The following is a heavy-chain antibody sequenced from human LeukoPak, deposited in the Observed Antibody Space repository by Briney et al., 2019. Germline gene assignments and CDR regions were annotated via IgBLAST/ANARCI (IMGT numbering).Heavy chain of an antibody. V-gene: IGHV1-18*01. CDR1: GYTFTSYG. D-gene: IGHD6-13*01. J-gene: IGHJ6*03. CDR2: INTYKGNT. CDR3: ARDRHIAAAVYYYYMDV. Sequence: ASVKVSCKASGYTFTSYGISWVRQAPGQGLEWMGWINTYKGNTQYAQRVQGRVTMTTDTSTSTAYMELRSLRSDDTAVYYCARDRHIAAAVYYYYMDVWGKGTPVTVSS.